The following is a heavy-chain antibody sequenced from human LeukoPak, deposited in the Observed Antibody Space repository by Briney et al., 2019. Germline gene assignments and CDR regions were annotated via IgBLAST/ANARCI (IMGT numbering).Heavy chain of an antibody. D-gene: IGHD4-11*01. J-gene: IGHJ5*02. CDR3: AKDDYSIVWFDP. CDR2: IRYDGSNK. Sequence: PGGSLRLSCAASGFTFSSYGMHWVRQAPGKGLEWVAFIRYDGSNKYYADSVKGRFTISRDNSKNTLYLQMNSLRAEDTAVYYCAKDDYSIVWFDPWGQGTLVTVSS. V-gene: IGHV3-30*02. CDR1: GFTFSSYG.